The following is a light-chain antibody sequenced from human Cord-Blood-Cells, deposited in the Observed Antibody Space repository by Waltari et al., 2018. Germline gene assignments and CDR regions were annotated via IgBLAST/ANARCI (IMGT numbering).Light chain of an antibody. CDR2: WAS. CDR3: QQYYSTPHT. CDR1: QSVLYSSNIQNY. V-gene: IGKV4-1*01. Sequence: DIVMTQYPDSLAVSLGERANINCKSSQSVLYSSNIQNYLAWYQQKPGQPPKLLIYWASTRESGVPDRFSGSGSGTDFTLTISSLQAEDVAVYYCQQYYSTPHTFGQGTKLEIK. J-gene: IGKJ2*01.